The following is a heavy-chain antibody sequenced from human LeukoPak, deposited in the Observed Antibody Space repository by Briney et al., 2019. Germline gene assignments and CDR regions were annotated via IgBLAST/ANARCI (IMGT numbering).Heavy chain of an antibody. V-gene: IGHV4-59*05. CDR3: ATIYDSSGYVCYFDY. J-gene: IGHJ4*02. Sequence: SETLSLTCTVSGASIRTYYWSWIRQPPGKGLEWIGSIYYSGSTYYNPSLKSRVTISVDTSKNQFSLKLSSVTAADTAVYYCATIYDSSGYVCYFDYWGQGTLVTVSS. CDR2: IYYSGST. CDR1: GASIRTYY. D-gene: IGHD3-22*01.